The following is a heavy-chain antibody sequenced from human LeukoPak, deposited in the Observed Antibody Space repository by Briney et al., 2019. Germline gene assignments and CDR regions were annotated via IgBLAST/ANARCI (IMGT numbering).Heavy chain of an antibody. V-gene: IGHV1-2*02. CDR1: GYTFTGYY. Sequence: ASVKVSCKASGYTFTGYYMHWVRQAPGQGLEWMGLIYPSSGGTTYAQNFQGRVTMARDTSINTAYMELSRLTSDDTAVYYCAKDVRGSYDYWGQGTLVTVSS. J-gene: IGHJ4*02. D-gene: IGHD1-26*01. CDR2: IYPSSGGT. CDR3: AKDVRGSYDY.